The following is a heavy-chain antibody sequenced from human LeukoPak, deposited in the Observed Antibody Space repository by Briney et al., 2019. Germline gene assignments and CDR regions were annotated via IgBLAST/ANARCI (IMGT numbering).Heavy chain of an antibody. J-gene: IGHJ4*02. Sequence: PGGSLRLSCAASGFTFGPYTMNWVRQAPGKGLEWVSSSSGSGDSTFYADSVKGRFTISRDNSKNTPYLQMNSLRAEDTAVYYCAKDVLIWGQGTLVTVSS. CDR2: SSGSGDST. CDR3: AKDVLI. CDR1: GFTFGPYT. D-gene: IGHD3-16*01. V-gene: IGHV3-23*01.